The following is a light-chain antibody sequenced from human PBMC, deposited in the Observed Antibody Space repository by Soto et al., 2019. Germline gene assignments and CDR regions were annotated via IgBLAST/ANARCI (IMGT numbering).Light chain of an antibody. Sequence: EVVMTQSPATLSVSPGERATLSCRASQSVRSHLAWYQQKPGQAPSLLIFGASTRANSVPARFSGSESGTEFTLTISSLQSEDVALYFCQQYNDWPRTFGGGTKVEMK. CDR1: QSVRSH. CDR2: GAS. CDR3: QQYNDWPRT. J-gene: IGKJ4*01. V-gene: IGKV3-15*01.